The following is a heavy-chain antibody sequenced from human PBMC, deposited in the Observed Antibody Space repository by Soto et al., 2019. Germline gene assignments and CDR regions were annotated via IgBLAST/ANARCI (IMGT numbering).Heavy chain of an antibody. CDR3: AKSGWNWSYMAF. CDR2: VSGSGGST. CDR1: GFTFSNYV. Sequence: EVQLLESGGGLVQPGGSLRLSCAASGFTFSNYVMAWVRQAPGKGLECVAGVSGSGGSTYYADSVEGRFTISRDNSKDTVDLQINSLKIQDTAVYYCAKSGWNWSYMAFWGQGTLVTVSS. V-gene: IGHV3-23*01. J-gene: IGHJ4*02. D-gene: IGHD1-7*01.